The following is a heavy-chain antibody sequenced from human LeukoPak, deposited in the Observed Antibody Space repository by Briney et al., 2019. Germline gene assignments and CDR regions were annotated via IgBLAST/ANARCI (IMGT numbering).Heavy chain of an antibody. V-gene: IGHV4-39*07. D-gene: IGHD6-6*01. CDR2: IYYSGST. CDR3: ARGGQLVRHYYYYMDV. J-gene: IGHJ6*03. CDR1: GGSISSSSYY. Sequence: SETLSLTCTVSGGSISSSSYYWGWIRQPPGKGLEWIGSIYYSGSTYYNPSLKSRVTISVDTSKNQFSLKLSSVTAADTAVYYCARGGQLVRHYYYYMDVWGKGTTVTVSS.